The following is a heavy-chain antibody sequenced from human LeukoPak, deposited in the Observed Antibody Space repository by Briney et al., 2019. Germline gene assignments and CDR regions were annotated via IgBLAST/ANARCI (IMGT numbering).Heavy chain of an antibody. CDR3: ARAPVATYDSSGYSDY. Sequence: ASVKVSCKASGYTFTSYGISWVRQAPGQGLEWMGWISAYNGNTNYAQKLQGRVTMTTDTSTSTAYKELRSLRSDDTAVYYCARAPVATYDSSGYSDYWGQGTLVTVSS. CDR1: GYTFTSYG. J-gene: IGHJ4*02. D-gene: IGHD3-22*01. CDR2: ISAYNGNT. V-gene: IGHV1-18*01.